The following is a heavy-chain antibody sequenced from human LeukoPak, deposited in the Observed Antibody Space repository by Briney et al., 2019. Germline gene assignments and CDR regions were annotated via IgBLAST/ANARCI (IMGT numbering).Heavy chain of an antibody. CDR2: VKEDGNKK. CDR3: AREGIAAAGKFDY. J-gene: IGHJ4*02. CDR1: GFTFSDYL. Sequence: GGSLRLSFAASGFTFSDYLMSWVRQAPGKGLEWVATVKEDGNKKYYVDSVEGRFTISRDNAKNSLYLQMNSLRIEDTAVYYCAREGIAAAGKFDYWGQGTLVTVSS. D-gene: IGHD6-13*01. V-gene: IGHV3-7*01.